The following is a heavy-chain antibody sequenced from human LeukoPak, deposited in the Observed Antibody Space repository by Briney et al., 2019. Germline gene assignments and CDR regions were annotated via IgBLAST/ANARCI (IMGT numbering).Heavy chain of an antibody. D-gene: IGHD6-19*01. CDR1: GFSFNTYE. V-gene: IGHV3-48*03. CDR3: ARGGWHYVFNY. Sequence: GGSLRLSCAATGFSFNTYEMNWVRQAPGKGLEWISYVASSGTTKYYADSVQGRFTISRDNAKNSLYLQMNSLRVEDTAVYYCARGGWHYVFNYWGQGTLVTVSS. CDR2: VASSGTTK. J-gene: IGHJ4*02.